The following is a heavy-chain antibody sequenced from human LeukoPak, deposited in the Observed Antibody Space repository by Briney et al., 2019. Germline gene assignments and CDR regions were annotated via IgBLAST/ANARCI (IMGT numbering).Heavy chain of an antibody. CDR1: GYTFTSYG. Sequence: ASVKVSCKASGYTFTSYGISWVRQAPGQGLEWMGWISAYNGNTNYAQKLQSRVTMTTDTSTSTAYMELRSLRSDDTAVYYCARGPRASGWLLSYYFDYWGQGTLVTVSS. D-gene: IGHD3-9*01. V-gene: IGHV1-18*01. CDR3: ARGPRASGWLLSYYFDY. CDR2: ISAYNGNT. J-gene: IGHJ4*02.